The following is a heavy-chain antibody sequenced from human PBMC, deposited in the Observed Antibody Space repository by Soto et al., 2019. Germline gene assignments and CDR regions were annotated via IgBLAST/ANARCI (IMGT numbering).Heavy chain of an antibody. J-gene: IGHJ6*02. CDR2: ISGYNGDT. V-gene: IGHV1-18*01. CDR1: GYTFSRYG. CDR3: AKNGQPPYYYYGMDV. D-gene: IGHD2-8*01. Sequence: QGQLVQSGPEVKKSGASVKVSCTASGYTFSRYGISWVRQAPGQGLEWMGWISGYNGDTTYAQKVQGRVTMTIDTSTYTAYMELRSLTSDDTAIYYCAKNGQPPYYYYGMDVWGQGTTVTVSS.